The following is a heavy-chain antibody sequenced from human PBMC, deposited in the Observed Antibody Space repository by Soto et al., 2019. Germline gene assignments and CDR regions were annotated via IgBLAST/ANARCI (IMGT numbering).Heavy chain of an antibody. V-gene: IGHV4-61*01. J-gene: IGHJ4*02. D-gene: IGHD3-16*01. CDR2: XYXTXRX. Sequence: LSLTRSVAEDSCKGGSYYWSWVRQPPGKGLEXXXYXYXTXRXXXXPSLKSRVTMSADTSNNQLALILTSVTAADTAVYDCARDYDYFDQWGQGSLLTVSS. CDR1: EDSCKGGSYY. CDR3: ARDYDYFDQ.